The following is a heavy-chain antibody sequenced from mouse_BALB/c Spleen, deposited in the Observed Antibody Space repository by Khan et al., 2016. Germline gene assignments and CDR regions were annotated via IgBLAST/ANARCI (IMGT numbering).Heavy chain of an antibody. CDR3: ARWLRLYAMDY. Sequence: VQLQESGAELARPGASVKLSCKASGYTFTSYWMQWVKQRPGQGLEWIGAIYPGDGDTRYTQKFKGKATLTADKSSSTAYMQLSSLASEDSAVYYCARWLRLYAMDYWGQGTSVTVSS. CDR2: IYPGDGDT. V-gene: IGHV1-87*01. CDR1: GYTFTSYW. D-gene: IGHD2-2*01. J-gene: IGHJ4*01.